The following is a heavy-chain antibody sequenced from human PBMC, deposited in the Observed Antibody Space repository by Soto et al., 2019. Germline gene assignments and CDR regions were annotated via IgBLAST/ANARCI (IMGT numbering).Heavy chain of an antibody. CDR3: AKMVGWSLEWLLYFDY. CDR2: ISGSGVST. J-gene: IGHJ4*02. V-gene: IGHV3-23*01. CDR1: GFTFSSYA. D-gene: IGHD3-3*01. Sequence: PGGSLRLSCAASGFTFSSYAMSWVHQAPGKGLEWVSGISGSGVSTYYADSMKGRFTISRDNSKNTLYLQMNGLRAEDTAVYFCAKMVGWSLEWLLYFDYWGQGTLVTVYS.